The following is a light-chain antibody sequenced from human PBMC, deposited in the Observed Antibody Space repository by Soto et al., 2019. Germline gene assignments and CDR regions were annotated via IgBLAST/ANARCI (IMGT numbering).Light chain of an antibody. J-gene: IGKJ1*01. CDR1: HSVSSN. CDR3: QQYGTSPWK. CDR2: AAS. Sequence: IVMTQSPAIMSVSPGESATLYCMASHSVSSNLAWYQQKPGQPPRLLIYAASSRATGIPDRFSGSGSGTDFTLTISSLEPEDFAVYYCQQYGTSPWKFGQGTKVDIK. V-gene: IGKV3-20*01.